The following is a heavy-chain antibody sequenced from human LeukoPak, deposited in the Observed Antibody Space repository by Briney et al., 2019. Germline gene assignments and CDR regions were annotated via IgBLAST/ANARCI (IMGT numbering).Heavy chain of an antibody. Sequence: PGGSLRLSCAASGLTVTSNYMSWVRQAPGKGLEWASVIYSGGSTYYADSVKGRFTISRDNSKNTLYLQMNNLRAEDTAVYYCARVAFRSSSYISGIDYWGQGTLVTVSS. CDR3: ARVAFRSSSYISGIDY. CDR2: IYSGGST. V-gene: IGHV3-53*01. J-gene: IGHJ4*02. D-gene: IGHD1-20*01. CDR1: GLTVTSNY.